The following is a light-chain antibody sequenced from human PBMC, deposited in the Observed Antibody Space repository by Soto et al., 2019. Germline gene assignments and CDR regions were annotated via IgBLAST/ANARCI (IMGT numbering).Light chain of an antibody. CDR1: QTVRNNY. J-gene: IGKJ4*01. CDR3: QQFSSYPLT. V-gene: IGKV3-20*01. CDR2: DAS. Sequence: EFVLTQSPGTLSLSPGERATLSCRASQTVRNNYLAWYQQKPGQAPRLLIYDASSRATGIPDRFSGGGSGTDFTLTISRLEPEDFAVYYCQQFSSYPLTFGGGPSGYQ.